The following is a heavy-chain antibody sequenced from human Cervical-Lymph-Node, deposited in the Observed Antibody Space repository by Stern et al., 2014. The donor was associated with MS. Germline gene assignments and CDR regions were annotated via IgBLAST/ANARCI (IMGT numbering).Heavy chain of an antibody. V-gene: IGHV1-69*01. D-gene: IGHD6-13*01. Sequence: VQLVESGAEVKKPGSSVKVSCTASGGTFSGYAISWVRQSPGKGLDRMGGIIPIFGTANYAQKFQGRVSIPADESTSTAYMELSSLRSEDTAVYYCARDMAAAGIGNWFDPWGQGTLVTVSS. J-gene: IGHJ5*02. CDR1: GGTFSGYA. CDR2: IIPIFGTA. CDR3: ARDMAAAGIGNWFDP.